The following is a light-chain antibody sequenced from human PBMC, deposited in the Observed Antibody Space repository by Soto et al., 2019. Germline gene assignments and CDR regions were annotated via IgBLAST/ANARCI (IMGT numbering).Light chain of an antibody. V-gene: IGKV3-20*01. CDR2: DAS. CDR3: HQYGSPPRT. Sequence: EIVLTQSPATLSLSPGERATLSCRASQSVSSYLAWYQQKPGQAPRLLIYDASNSDTGIPDRFSGSGSGTYFTLTIIRLEPEDFAVYYCHQYGSPPRTFGQGTKVEIK. J-gene: IGKJ1*01. CDR1: QSVSSY.